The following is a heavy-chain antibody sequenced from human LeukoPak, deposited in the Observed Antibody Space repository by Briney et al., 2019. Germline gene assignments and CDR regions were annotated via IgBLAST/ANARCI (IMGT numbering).Heavy chain of an antibody. J-gene: IGHJ4*02. CDR3: VKGPRRYSGRYDS. Sequence: PGGSLRLSCAASGFFFGSYVMAWVRQASGKGLEWVADITGAGGGTNYADSVKGRFTISRDNSENSVYLQMNSLRVEDTAVYYCVKGPRRYSGRYDSWGQGTLVTVSP. CDR2: ITGAGGGT. V-gene: IGHV3-23*01. D-gene: IGHD1-26*01. CDR1: GFFFGSYV.